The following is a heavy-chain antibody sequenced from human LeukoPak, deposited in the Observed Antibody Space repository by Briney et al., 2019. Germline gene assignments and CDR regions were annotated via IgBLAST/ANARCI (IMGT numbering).Heavy chain of an antibody. D-gene: IGHD4-17*01. CDR2: INPSGGST. V-gene: IGHV1-46*01. CDR1: GYTFIRYY. Sequence: ASVKVSCKASGYTFIRYYMHWVRQAPGQGLEWMGIINPSGGSTSYAQKFQGRVTMTRDTSASTVYMELSRLRSEDTAVYYCARGGYGDRIDYWGQGTLVSVSS. J-gene: IGHJ4*02. CDR3: ARGGYGDRIDY.